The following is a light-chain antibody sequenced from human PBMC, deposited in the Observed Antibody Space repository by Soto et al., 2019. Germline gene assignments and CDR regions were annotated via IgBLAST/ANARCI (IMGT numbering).Light chain of an antibody. Sequence: QSVLTQPRSVSGSPGQSVTISCTGTGTDVGAYNYVSWYQQHPGRPSQLLIYGVVRWPSGVPDRFSGSKSGNTASLTISGLQAEDEADYFCCSYAGGYTYLFGTGTKV. CDR2: GVV. J-gene: IGLJ1*01. CDR1: GTDVGAYNY. CDR3: CSYAGGYTYL. V-gene: IGLV2-11*01.